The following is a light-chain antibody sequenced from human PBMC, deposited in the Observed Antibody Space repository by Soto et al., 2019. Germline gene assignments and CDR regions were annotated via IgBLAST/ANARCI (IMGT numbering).Light chain of an antibody. CDR2: GAF. J-gene: IGKJ5*01. CDR3: QQRNIWPPVT. V-gene: IGKV3-11*01. Sequence: EIVLTQSPATLSLSPGERATLSCRASPSVTNFLAWYQQKPGQAPRPLIYGAFNRATGIPARFSGSGSGTDFTLTISSLEPEDFAVYYCQQRNIWPPVTFGQGTRLEIK. CDR1: PSVTNF.